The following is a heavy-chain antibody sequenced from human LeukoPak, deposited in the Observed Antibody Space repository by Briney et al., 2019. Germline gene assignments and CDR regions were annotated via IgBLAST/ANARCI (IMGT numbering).Heavy chain of an antibody. Sequence: GGSLRLSCAASGFTFSSYAMHWVRQAPGKGLEYVSAISSNGGSTYYANSVKGRFTISRDNSKNTLYLQMGSLRAEDMAVYYCASMPHLYQLLSGWFDPWGQGTLVTVSS. D-gene: IGHD2-2*01. CDR1: GFTFSSYA. CDR2: ISSNGGST. CDR3: ASMPHLYQLLSGWFDP. V-gene: IGHV3-64*01. J-gene: IGHJ5*02.